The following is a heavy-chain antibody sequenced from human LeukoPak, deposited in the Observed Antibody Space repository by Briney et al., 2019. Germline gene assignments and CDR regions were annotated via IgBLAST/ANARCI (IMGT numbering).Heavy chain of an antibody. CDR3: ARAEYYYDSSGLKGLPFDY. CDR1: EYTFTGYY. D-gene: IGHD3-22*01. CDR2: NNPNSGGT. V-gene: IGHV1-2*02. J-gene: IGHJ4*02. Sequence: ASVKVSCKASEYTFTGYYMNWVRQAPGQGLEWMGWNNPNSGGTNYAQKFQGRVTMTRDTSISTAYMELSRLRSDDTAVYYCARAEYYYDSSGLKGLPFDYWGQGTLVTVSS.